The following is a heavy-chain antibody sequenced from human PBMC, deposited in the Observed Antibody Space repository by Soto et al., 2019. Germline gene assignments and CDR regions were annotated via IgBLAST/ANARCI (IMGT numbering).Heavy chain of an antibody. CDR2: IYYRGNT. V-gene: IGHV4-39*01. J-gene: IGHJ4*02. CDR3: ARLEGLATISYYFDF. CDR1: GDSINSDKYY. Sequence: QLQESGPGLVKPSETLSLTCSVSGDSINSDKYYWGWIRQPPGKGLEWIGSIYYRGNTYYNPSLQTRVTISLDKSKSQFSLGLNSVTAADSAVYFCARLEGLATISYYFDFWGQGAQVTVSS. D-gene: IGHD3-9*01.